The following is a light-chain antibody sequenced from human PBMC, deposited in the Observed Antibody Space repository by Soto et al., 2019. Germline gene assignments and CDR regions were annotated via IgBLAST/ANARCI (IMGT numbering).Light chain of an antibody. J-gene: IGKJ2*01. V-gene: IGKV3-20*01. Sequence: EIVLTQSPGTLSLSPGERAALSCRASQSVSNNYLAWYQQKPGQAPRLLSYGASSRATGIPDRFSGSGFGTDFTLTISRLEPEDFAVYYCQQYGSSPRTFGQGTKLEIK. CDR3: QQYGSSPRT. CDR1: QSVSNNY. CDR2: GAS.